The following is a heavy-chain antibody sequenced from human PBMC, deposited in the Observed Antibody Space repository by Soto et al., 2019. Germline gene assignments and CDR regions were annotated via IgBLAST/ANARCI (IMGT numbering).Heavy chain of an antibody. D-gene: IGHD6-6*01. CDR2: ISYDGSNK. J-gene: IGHJ4*02. CDR1: GFIFSSYA. CDR3: ARDLRYSSSSVTHGIDY. Sequence: PGGSLRLSCAASGFIFSSYAMHWDRQAPGKGLEWVAVISYDGSNKYHADSVKGRFTISRDNSKNTLYLQMNSLRAEDTAVYYCARDLRYSSSSVTHGIDYWGQGTLVTVSS. V-gene: IGHV3-30-3*01.